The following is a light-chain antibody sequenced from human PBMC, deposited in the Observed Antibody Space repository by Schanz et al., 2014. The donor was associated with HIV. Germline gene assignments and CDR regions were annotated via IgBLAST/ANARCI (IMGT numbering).Light chain of an antibody. CDR1: QSISES. J-gene: IGKJ2*01. CDR3: LHYNDFAST. Sequence: DIQMTQSPSSVSASVGDRITITCRASQSISESLAWYQQRPGQAPNLLISEASTLESGVPSRFSGSGSGTDFTLTISSLQPDDFATYFCLHYNDFASTFGQGTKLEIK. CDR2: EAS. V-gene: IGKV1-5*03.